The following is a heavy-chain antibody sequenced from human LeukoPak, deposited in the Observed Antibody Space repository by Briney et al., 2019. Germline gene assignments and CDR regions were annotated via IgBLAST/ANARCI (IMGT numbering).Heavy chain of an antibody. Sequence: SETLSLTCTVPGGSVSSGSYYWSWIRQPPGKGLEWIGYIYYSGSTNYNPSLKSRVTISVDTSKNQFSLKLSSVTAADTAVYYCARVGVTSGPQIDYWGQGTLVTVSS. V-gene: IGHV4-61*01. D-gene: IGHD2-21*02. J-gene: IGHJ4*02. CDR2: IYYSGST. CDR3: ARVGVTSGPQIDY. CDR1: GGSVSSGSYY.